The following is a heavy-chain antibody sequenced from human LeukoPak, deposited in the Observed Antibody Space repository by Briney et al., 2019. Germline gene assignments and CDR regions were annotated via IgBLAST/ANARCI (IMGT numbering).Heavy chain of an antibody. J-gene: IGHJ4*02. CDR3: AGGPGDFWSDFYIYFDY. Sequence: PGGSLRLSCAASGFTFTNYAMGWAGRAPGKGLEGAPGFSGSGSSTYYADSVKGRFTISRDNSKNTLYLQMNSLRAEDTAVYYCAGGPGDFWSDFYIYFDYWGQGTLVTVSS. D-gene: IGHD3-3*01. V-gene: IGHV3-23*01. CDR1: GFTFTNYA. CDR2: FSGSGSST.